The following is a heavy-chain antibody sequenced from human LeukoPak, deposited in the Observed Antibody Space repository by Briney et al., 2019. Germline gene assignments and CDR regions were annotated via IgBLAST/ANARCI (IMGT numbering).Heavy chain of an antibody. D-gene: IGHD3-22*01. V-gene: IGHV4-59*01. Sequence: SETLSLTCTVSGGSISSYYWSWIRQPPGKGLEWIGYIYYRGSTNYNPSLKSRVTISVDTSKNQFSLKLSSVTAADTAVYYCARVFPDSSGYYSTYAFDIWGQGTMVTVSS. CDR1: GGSISSYY. CDR3: ARVFPDSSGYYSTYAFDI. CDR2: IYYRGST. J-gene: IGHJ3*02.